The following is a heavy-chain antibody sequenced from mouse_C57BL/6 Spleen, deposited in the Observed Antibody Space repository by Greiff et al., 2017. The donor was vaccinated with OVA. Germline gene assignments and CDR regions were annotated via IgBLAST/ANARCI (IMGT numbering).Heavy chain of an antibody. CDR3: ARSGVTTRGYAMDY. J-gene: IGHJ4*01. V-gene: IGHV1-59*01. CDR2: IDPSDSYT. D-gene: IGHD2-2*01. CDR1: GYTFTSYW. Sequence: VQLQQPGAELVRPGTSVKLSCKASGYTFTSYWMHWVKQRPGQGLEWIGVIDPSDSYTNYNQKFKGKATLTVDTSSSTAYMQLSSLTSEDTAVYYGARSGVTTRGYAMDYWGQGTSVTVSS.